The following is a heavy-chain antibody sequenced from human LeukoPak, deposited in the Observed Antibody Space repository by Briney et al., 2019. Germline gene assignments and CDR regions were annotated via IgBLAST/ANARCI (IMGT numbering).Heavy chain of an antibody. CDR2: ISAYNGNT. CDR1: GYTFTSYG. CDR3: ARVYCSSTSCYPEYFQH. Sequence: ASVKVSCKASGYTFTSYGISWVRQAPGQGLEWMGWISAYNGNTNYAQKLQGRVTMTTDTSTSTAYMELRSLRSDDTAVYYCARVYCSSTSCYPEYFQHWGQGTLVTVSP. J-gene: IGHJ1*01. V-gene: IGHV1-18*01. D-gene: IGHD2-2*01.